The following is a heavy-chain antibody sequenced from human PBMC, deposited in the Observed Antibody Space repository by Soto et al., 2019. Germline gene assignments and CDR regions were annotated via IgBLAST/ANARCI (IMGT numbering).Heavy chain of an antibody. V-gene: IGHV1-69*06. CDR2: IIPIFGTA. CDR3: ARGYCSSTSCYWSGDYYYGMDV. D-gene: IGHD2-2*01. Sequence: QVQLVQSGAEVKKPGSSVKVSCKASGGTFSSYAISWVRQAPGQGREWMGGIIPIFGTANYAQKFQGRVTITADKSTSTAYMELSSLRSEDTAVYYCARGYCSSTSCYWSGDYYYGMDVWGQGTTVTVSS. J-gene: IGHJ6*02. CDR1: GGTFSSYA.